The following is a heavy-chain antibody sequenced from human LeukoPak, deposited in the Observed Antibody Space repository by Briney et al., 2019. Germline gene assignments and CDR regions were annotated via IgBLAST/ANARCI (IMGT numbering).Heavy chain of an antibody. J-gene: IGHJ4*02. V-gene: IGHV4-59*01. Sequence: PSETLSLTCTVSGGSISSYYWSWIRQPPGKGLEWIGYIYYSGSTNYNPSLKSRVTISVDTSKNQFSLKLSSVTAADTAVYYCAGTALSAGADYYDSSGYYSEFCFDYWGQGTLVTVSS. CDR2: IYYSGST. D-gene: IGHD3-22*01. CDR1: GGSISSYY. CDR3: AGTALSAGADYYDSSGYYSEFCFDY.